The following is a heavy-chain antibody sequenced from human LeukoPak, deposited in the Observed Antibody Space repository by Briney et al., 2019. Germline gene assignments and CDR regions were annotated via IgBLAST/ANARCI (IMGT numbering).Heavy chain of an antibody. J-gene: IGHJ2*01. Sequence: ASVKVSCKASGYTFTGYYIQWVRQAPGKGLEWMGWIHPNSGVAKYAQEFQGRVTMTRDTSTTTAYMHLSNLRYDDSAVYYCAVATGALLRRYLDLWGRGTLVTVSS. CDR1: GYTFTGYY. V-gene: IGHV1-2*02. D-gene: IGHD2-21*02. CDR2: IHPNSGVA. CDR3: AVATGALLRRYLDL.